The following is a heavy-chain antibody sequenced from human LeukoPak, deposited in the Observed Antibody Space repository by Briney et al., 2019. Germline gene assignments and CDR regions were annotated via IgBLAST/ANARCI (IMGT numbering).Heavy chain of an antibody. Sequence: GGSLRLSCAASGFTFSSYEMNWVRQAPGKGLEWVSYISSSGSTIYYADSVKGRFTISTDNAKNSLYLQMNSLRAEDTAVYYCGRAFNSSGWYIFDYWGQGTLLTVSS. CDR2: ISSSGSTI. CDR1: GFTFSSYE. D-gene: IGHD6-13*01. V-gene: IGHV3-48*03. CDR3: GRAFNSSGWYIFDY. J-gene: IGHJ4*02.